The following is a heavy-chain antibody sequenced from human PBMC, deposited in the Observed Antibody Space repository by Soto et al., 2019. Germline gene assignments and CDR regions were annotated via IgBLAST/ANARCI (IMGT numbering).Heavy chain of an antibody. CDR3: ARHRRAYYDILTGSPEEYYYYGMDV. V-gene: IGHV4-30-2*01. CDR1: GGSISSGGYS. D-gene: IGHD3-9*01. CDR2: IYHSGST. Sequence: SETLSLTCAVSGGSISSGGYSWSWIRQPPGKGLEWIGYIYHSGSTYYNPSLKSRVTISVDRSKNQFSLKLSSVTAADTAVYYCARHRRAYYDILTGSPEEYYYYGMDVWGQGTTVTVSS. J-gene: IGHJ6*02.